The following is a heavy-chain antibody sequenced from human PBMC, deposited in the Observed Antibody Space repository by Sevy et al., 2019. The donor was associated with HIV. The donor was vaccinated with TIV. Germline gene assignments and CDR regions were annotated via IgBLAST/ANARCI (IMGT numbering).Heavy chain of an antibody. D-gene: IGHD1-20*01. V-gene: IGHV3-30-3*01. CDR3: AREGGYSINWSPCY. Sequence: GGSLRLSCAASGFTFSAHAMHWVRQGPGKGLEWVALLSYDGSTKYYADSVKGRFTISRDNSKNTLYLQMDSLRTEDTAVYYCAREGGYSINWSPCYWGQGTLVTVSS. J-gene: IGHJ4*02. CDR2: LSYDGSTK. CDR1: GFTFSAHA.